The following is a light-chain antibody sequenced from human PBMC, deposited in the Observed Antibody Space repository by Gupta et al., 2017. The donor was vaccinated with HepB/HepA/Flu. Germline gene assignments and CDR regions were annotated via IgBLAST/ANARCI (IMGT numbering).Light chain of an antibody. CDR1: QSVSNSA. J-gene: IGKJ4*01. Sequence: IVLTQSPGTLSLSPGESATISCRASQSVSNSALAWFQQKPGQAPRLLIYGASNRATGIPERFSGSGSGTDFILTIRSLEPEDFAVYYCQHYNGSFLPFGEGTNVEIK. CDR2: GAS. CDR3: QHYNGSFLP. V-gene: IGKV3-20*01.